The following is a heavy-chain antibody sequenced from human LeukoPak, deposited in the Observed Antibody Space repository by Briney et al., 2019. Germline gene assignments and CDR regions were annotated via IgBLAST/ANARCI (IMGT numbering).Heavy chain of an antibody. V-gene: IGHV4-38-2*01. CDR2: IYHSGST. Sequence: SETLSLTCAVSGYSISSGYYWGWSRPPPGKGLEWIGSIYHSGSTYYNPSLKSGVTISVDTSKNQFSLKLSSVTAADTAVYYCARPFAANDAFDIWGQGTMVTVSS. J-gene: IGHJ3*02. D-gene: IGHD6-25*01. CDR1: GYSISSGYY. CDR3: ARPFAANDAFDI.